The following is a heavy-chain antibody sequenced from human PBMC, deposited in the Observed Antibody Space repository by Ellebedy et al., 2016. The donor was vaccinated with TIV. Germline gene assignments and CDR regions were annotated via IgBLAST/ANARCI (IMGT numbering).Heavy chain of an antibody. CDR2: IHYTGTT. J-gene: IGHJ4*02. CDR1: GVSISGYY. V-gene: IGHV4-59*01. D-gene: IGHD5-24*01. CDR3: TKTRGWLQPDFHY. Sequence: MPSETLSLTCTVSGVSISGYYWSWVRQPPGKGLEWIGYIHYTGTTNYNPSLKSRVTISLDTSQNQFSLNLNSVTAADTAVYYCTKTRGWLQPDFHYWGQGSLVTVSS.